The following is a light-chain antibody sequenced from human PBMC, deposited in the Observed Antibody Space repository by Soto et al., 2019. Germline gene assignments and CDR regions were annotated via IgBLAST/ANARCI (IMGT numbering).Light chain of an antibody. CDR3: QSYDSSNPYVV. J-gene: IGLJ2*01. CDR1: SGSIASNY. V-gene: IGLV6-57*03. CDR2: EDN. Sequence: FMLTQPHSVSESPGKTVTISCTRSSGSIASNYVQWYQQLPGSAPTTVIYEDNQRPSGVPDRFSGSIDSSSNSASLTISGLKTEDEADYYCQSYDSSNPYVVFGGGTKLTVL.